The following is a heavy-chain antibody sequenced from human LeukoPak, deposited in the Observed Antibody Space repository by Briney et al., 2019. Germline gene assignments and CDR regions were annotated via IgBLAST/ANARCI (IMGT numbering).Heavy chain of an antibody. CDR3: ARGIDSGDYELGVWFDP. D-gene: IGHD4-17*01. CDR1: GGSISSYY. Sequence: SETLSLTCTVSGGSISSYYWSWIRQPPGKGLEWIGYIYYSGSTNYNPSLKSRVTISVDTSKNQFSLKLSSVTAADTAVYYCARGIDSGDYELGVWFDPWGQGTLVAVSS. J-gene: IGHJ5*02. CDR2: IYYSGST. V-gene: IGHV4-59*01.